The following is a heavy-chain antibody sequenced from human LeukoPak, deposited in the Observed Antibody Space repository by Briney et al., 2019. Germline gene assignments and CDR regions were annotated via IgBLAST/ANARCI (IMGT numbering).Heavy chain of an antibody. V-gene: IGHV1-2*02. CDR3: ARSYGSGRRDAFDI. CDR1: GYTFTGYY. Sequence: ASVKVSCKASGYTFTGYYMNWVRQAPGQGLEWMGWINPNSGGTNNVQGFQGRVTMTRDTSINTAYMELSRLRSDDTAVYYCARSYGSGRRDAFDIWGQGTMVTVSS. J-gene: IGHJ3*02. D-gene: IGHD3-10*01. CDR2: INPNSGGT.